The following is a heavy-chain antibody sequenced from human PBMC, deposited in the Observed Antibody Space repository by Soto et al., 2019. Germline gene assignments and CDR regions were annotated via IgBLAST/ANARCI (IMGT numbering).Heavy chain of an antibody. Sequence: GASVKVSCKASGYTFTSYDINWVRQATGQGLEWMGWMNPNSGNTGYAQKFQGRVTMARNTSISTAYMELSSLRSEDTAVYYCARGPPTVTRRPRWFDPRGQGTLVTVSS. CDR1: GYTFTSYD. V-gene: IGHV1-8*01. J-gene: IGHJ5*02. D-gene: IGHD4-17*01. CDR3: ARGPPTVTRRPRWFDP. CDR2: MNPNSGNT.